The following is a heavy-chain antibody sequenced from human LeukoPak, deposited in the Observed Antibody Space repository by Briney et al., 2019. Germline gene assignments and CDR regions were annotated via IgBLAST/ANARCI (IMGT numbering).Heavy chain of an antibody. V-gene: IGHV3-30*03. Sequence: GGSLRLSCAASGFTFSSYGMHWVRQAPGKGLEWVAVISFDATNKYYADSVKGRFTISRDNSKNTLYLQMNSLRAEDTAAYYCARALTYPYGGNSYGYWGQGTLVTVSS. CDR3: ARALTYPYGGNSYGY. D-gene: IGHD4-23*01. CDR2: ISFDATNK. J-gene: IGHJ4*02. CDR1: GFTFSSYG.